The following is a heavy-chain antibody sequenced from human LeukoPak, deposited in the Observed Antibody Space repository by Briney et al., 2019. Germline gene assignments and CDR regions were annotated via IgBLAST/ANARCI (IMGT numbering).Heavy chain of an antibody. CDR1: GDSISSYY. J-gene: IGHJ4*02. V-gene: IGHV3-23*01. CDR2: ISGSGGST. Sequence: PSETLSLTCTVSGDSISSYYWSWIRQPPGKGLEWVSAISGSGGSTYYADSVKGRFTISRDNSKNTLYLQMNSLRAEDTAVYYCAISEGLYYYDSSEEDPFDYWGQGTLVTVSS. D-gene: IGHD3-22*01. CDR3: AISEGLYYYDSSEEDPFDY.